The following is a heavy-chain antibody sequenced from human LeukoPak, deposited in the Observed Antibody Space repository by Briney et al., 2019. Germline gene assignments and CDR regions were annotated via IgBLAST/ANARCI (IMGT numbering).Heavy chain of an antibody. V-gene: IGHV3-53*01. CDR1: GFTVSSNY. J-gene: IGHJ5*02. CDR2: IFGGGGT. Sequence: GGSLRLSCAAFGFTVSSNYMSWVRQAPGKGLEWVSVIFGGGGTYYGDSVRGRFTISRDNSKNTLYLQMNSLRAEDTAVYYCAKFIFYSGSEGYGDRWGQGTLVTVSS. CDR3: AKFIFYSGSEGYGDR. D-gene: IGHD3-22*01.